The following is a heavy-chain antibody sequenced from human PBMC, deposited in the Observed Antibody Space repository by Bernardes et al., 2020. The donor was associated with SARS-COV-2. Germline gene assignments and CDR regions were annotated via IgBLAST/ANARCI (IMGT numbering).Heavy chain of an antibody. CDR2: INSDGNSK. CDR3: ARETFSSSGWYEIAWYFDL. Sequence: GGSLRLSCAASGFTFSSYWMHWVRQAPGKGLVWVSRINSDGNSKIYADSVKGRFTISRDNAKNTLFLQMNILRAEDTAVYYCARETFSSSGWYEIAWYFDLWGRGTLVTVSS. D-gene: IGHD6-19*01. V-gene: IGHV3-74*01. J-gene: IGHJ2*01. CDR1: GFTFSSYW.